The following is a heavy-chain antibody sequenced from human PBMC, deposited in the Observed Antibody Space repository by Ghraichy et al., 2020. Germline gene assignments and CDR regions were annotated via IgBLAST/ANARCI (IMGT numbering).Heavy chain of an antibody. D-gene: IGHD3-3*01. CDR1: GFNVSTNY. Sequence: ETLSLTCAASGFNVSTNYMTWVRQAPGKGLEWVSLIYSGGTTYYADSVKGRFTVSRDYFKNTLFLQMNSLRAEDTAIYYCARHRAFEGFWSACDIWGQGTMVTVSS. J-gene: IGHJ3*02. CDR2: IYSGGTT. V-gene: IGHV3-53*01. CDR3: ARHRAFEGFWSACDI.